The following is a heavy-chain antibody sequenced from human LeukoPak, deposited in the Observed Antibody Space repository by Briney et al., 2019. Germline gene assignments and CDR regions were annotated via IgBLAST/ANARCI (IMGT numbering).Heavy chain of an antibody. CDR1: GGSFSGYY. V-gene: IGHV4-34*01. D-gene: IGHD3-10*01. Sequence: SETLSLTCAVYGGSFSGYYWSWIRQPPGKGLEWIGEINHSGSTNYNPSLKSRVTISVDTSKNQFSLKLSSVTAADTAVYYCARPRLTYYYGSGSSYYFDYWGQGTLVTVSS. CDR3: ARPRLTYYYGSGSSYYFDY. J-gene: IGHJ4*02. CDR2: INHSGST.